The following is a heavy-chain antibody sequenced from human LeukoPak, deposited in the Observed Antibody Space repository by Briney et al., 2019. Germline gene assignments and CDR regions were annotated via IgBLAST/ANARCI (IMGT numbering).Heavy chain of an antibody. Sequence: GASVKVSCKASGYTFTGYYIHWLRQAPGQGLEWMGWINPHSDDRNYAQRFQGRVTMTRDTSISTVYMELSGLTSDDTAVYYCARDGPCSSTSCQNFDSWGQEAPVTVSS. CDR1: GYTFTGYY. J-gene: IGHJ4*02. CDR3: ARDGPCSSTSCQNFDS. V-gene: IGHV1-2*02. CDR2: INPHSDDR. D-gene: IGHD2-2*01.